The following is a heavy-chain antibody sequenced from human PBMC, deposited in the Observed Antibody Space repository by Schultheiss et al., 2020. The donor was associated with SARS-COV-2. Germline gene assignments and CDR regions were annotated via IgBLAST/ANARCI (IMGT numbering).Heavy chain of an antibody. Sequence: GGSLRLSCTVSGYSISSGYYWGWIRQPPGKGLEWVSYISSSGSTIYYADSVKGRFTISRDNSKNTLYLQMNSLRAEDTAVYYCARDQEGAHYYGMDVWGQGTTVTVSS. CDR2: ISSSGSTI. CDR3: ARDQEGAHYYGMDV. CDR1: GYSISSGYY. J-gene: IGHJ6*02. V-gene: IGHV3-11*01. D-gene: IGHD1-26*01.